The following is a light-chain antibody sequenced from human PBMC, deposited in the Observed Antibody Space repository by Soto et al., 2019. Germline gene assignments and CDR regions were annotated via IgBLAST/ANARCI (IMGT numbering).Light chain of an antibody. CDR3: QSYAIGLSAYV. V-gene: IGLV1-40*01. Sequence: QAVVTQPPSVSEAPGQRVTISCTGSSSNIGAGYEAHWYQQVPGTAPKLLIYENNNRPSGVPDRFAGSKSGTSASLAITGLQAEDEAEYYCQSYAIGLSAYVFGTGTKLTVL. CDR1: SSNIGAGYE. J-gene: IGLJ1*01. CDR2: ENN.